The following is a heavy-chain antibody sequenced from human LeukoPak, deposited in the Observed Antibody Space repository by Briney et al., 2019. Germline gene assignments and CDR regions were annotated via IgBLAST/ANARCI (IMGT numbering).Heavy chain of an antibody. Sequence: ASVKVSCKASGYTFTSYGISWVRQAPGQGLEWMGWISAYNGSTNYAQKLQGRVTMTTDTSTSTAYMELRSLRSDDTAVYYCARNLGPLWFGELFTDYWGQGTPVTVSS. CDR1: GYTFTSYG. J-gene: IGHJ4*02. D-gene: IGHD3-10*01. CDR3: ARNLGPLWFGELFTDY. V-gene: IGHV1-18*01. CDR2: ISAYNGST.